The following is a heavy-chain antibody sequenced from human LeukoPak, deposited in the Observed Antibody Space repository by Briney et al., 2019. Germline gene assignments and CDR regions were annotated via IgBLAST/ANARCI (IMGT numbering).Heavy chain of an antibody. J-gene: IGHJ4*02. CDR2: IYYSGST. D-gene: IGHD6-13*01. CDR1: GGSISSSSYY. V-gene: IGHV4-39*01. Sequence: SETLSLTCTVSGGSISSSSYYCGWIRQPPGKGLEWIGSIYYSGSTYYNPSLKSRVTISVDTSKNQFSLKLSSVTAADTAVYYCARGSSWSVPDYWGQGTLVTVSS. CDR3: ARGSSWSVPDY.